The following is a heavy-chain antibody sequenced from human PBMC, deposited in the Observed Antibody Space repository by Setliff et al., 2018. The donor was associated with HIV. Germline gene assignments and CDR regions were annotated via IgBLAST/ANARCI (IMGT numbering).Heavy chain of an antibody. Sequence: VASVKVSCKASGGTFSSYVISWVRQAPGQGLEWMGGIIPIFGTANYAQKFQGRVTITTEESTCTVYMALSSLRSEDTAVYYCARAAYGYDSSGYFFDYWGQGTLVTVSS. CDR1: GGTFSSYV. J-gene: IGHJ4*02. CDR3: ARAAYGYDSSGYFFDY. D-gene: IGHD3-22*01. V-gene: IGHV1-69*05. CDR2: IIPIFGTA.